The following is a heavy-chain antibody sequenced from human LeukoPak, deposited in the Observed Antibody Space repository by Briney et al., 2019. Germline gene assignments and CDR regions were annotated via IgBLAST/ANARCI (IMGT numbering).Heavy chain of an antibody. CDR3: ARVNGRSGYVAFDY. D-gene: IGHD5-12*01. CDR1: GFTFNTYT. Sequence: GGSLRLSCKASGFTFNTYTMHWVRQAPGNGLEWVSSISSTNSYIYYADSVRGRFTVSRDNAKNSLYLQMHSLSAEDTAVYYCARVNGRSGYVAFDYWGQGTLVTVSS. J-gene: IGHJ4*02. V-gene: IGHV3-21*01. CDR2: ISSTNSYI.